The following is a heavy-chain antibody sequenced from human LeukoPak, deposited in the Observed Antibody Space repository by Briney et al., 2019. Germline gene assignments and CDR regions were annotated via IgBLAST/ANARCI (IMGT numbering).Heavy chain of an antibody. CDR1: GFTFSTYG. CDR3: AKATNTATGTPALAIDY. D-gene: IGHD1-1*01. Sequence: PGGSLRLSCAASGFTFSTYGMHWVRQAPGKGLEWVAVISYDVSNKYYADSVKGRFTISRDNAKNSLYLQMNSLRAEDTAVYFCAKATNTATGTPALAIDYWGQGTLVTVSS. CDR2: ISYDVSNK. V-gene: IGHV3-30*18. J-gene: IGHJ4*02.